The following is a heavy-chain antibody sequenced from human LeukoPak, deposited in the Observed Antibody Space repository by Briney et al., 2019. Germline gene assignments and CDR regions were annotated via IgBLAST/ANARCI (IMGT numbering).Heavy chain of an antibody. J-gene: IGHJ4*02. CDR2: IYPGDSDT. D-gene: IGHD6-19*01. Sequence: GESLKISCKGSGYSFTSYWIGWVRQMPGKGLEWMGIIYPGDSDTRYSLSFQGQVTISADKSISTAYLQWSSLKASDTAMYYCARPSGYSSGWYSTDYWGQGTLVTVSS. CDR3: ARPSGYSSGWYSTDY. CDR1: GYSFTSYW. V-gene: IGHV5-51*01.